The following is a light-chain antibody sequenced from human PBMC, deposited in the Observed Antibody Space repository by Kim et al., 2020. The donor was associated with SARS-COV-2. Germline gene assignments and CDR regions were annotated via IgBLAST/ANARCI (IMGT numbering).Light chain of an antibody. Sequence: DVVMTQSPLSLSVTLGQPASISCRSSQSLVHRDGNTYLSWFQQRPGQSPRRLIYNVSNRDSGVPDRFSGSGSGTDFTLKISRVEAEDVGVYSCMQGTHSSWTFGQGTKVDIK. CDR1: QSLVHRDGNTY. CDR3: MQGTHSSWT. J-gene: IGKJ1*01. CDR2: NVS. V-gene: IGKV2-30*02.